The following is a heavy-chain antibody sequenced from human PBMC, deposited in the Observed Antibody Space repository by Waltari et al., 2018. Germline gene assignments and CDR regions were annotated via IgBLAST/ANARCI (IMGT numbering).Heavy chain of an antibody. CDR3: ARPVGNET. J-gene: IGHJ5*02. CDR1: GFSVRGVY. V-gene: IGHV3-53*01. D-gene: IGHD1-26*01. Sequence: EVQLVESGGGLVQPGGSLRLYCTASGFSVRGVYMTWVRQSPGKGLQWVSIIYSGGSTYYADSVKGRFTISRDNSKNTVFLQMNSLRVDDTAVYYCARPVGNETWGQGTLVTVSS. CDR2: IYSGGST.